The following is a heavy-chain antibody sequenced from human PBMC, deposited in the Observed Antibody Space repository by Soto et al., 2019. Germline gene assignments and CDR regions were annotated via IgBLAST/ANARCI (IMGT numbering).Heavy chain of an antibody. CDR3: ARGVMEGAFKGGRRSYYWFLDL. V-gene: IGHV4-34*01. CDR1: GESVSDSY. D-gene: IGHD3-16*01. CDR2: INPSTGA. Sequence: QAHLQQWGAGLVRPSETLSLTCAVYGESVSDSYWTWIRRSPGRGLEWLGEINPSTGATYNPSHKSRVSISLDTSKRQLSLKLFSATAADTAVYYCARGVMEGAFKGGRRSYYWFLDLWGRGTLVAVSS. J-gene: IGHJ2*01.